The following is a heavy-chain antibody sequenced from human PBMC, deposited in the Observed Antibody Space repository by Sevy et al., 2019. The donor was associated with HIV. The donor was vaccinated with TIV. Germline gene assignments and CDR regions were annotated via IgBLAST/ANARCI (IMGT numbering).Heavy chain of an antibody. V-gene: IGHV4-39*01. CDR3: ARLDDTTVAAFDY. CDR2: IFYSGST. Sequence: SEILSLTCTVSGGSVNNDNYYWGWIRQPPGKGVEWIGNIFYSGSTYYYPSLKSRVTISLDASRNQFSLKLNSVTAADTAVYFSARLDDTTVAAFDYWGQGTLVSVSS. D-gene: IGHD6-19*01. CDR1: GGSVNNDNYY. J-gene: IGHJ4*02.